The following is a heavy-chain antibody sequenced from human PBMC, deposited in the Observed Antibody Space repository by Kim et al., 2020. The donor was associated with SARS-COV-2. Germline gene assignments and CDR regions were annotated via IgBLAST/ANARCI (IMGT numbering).Heavy chain of an antibody. CDR3: ARHIYSNYGELYYFDY. CDR2: IYYSGST. Sequence: SETLSLTCTVSGGSISSSSYYWGWIRQPPGKGLEWIGSIYYSGSTYYNPSLKSRVTISVDTSKNQFSLKLSSVTAADTAVYYCARHIYSNYGELYYFDYWGQGTLVTVSS. D-gene: IGHD4-4*01. V-gene: IGHV4-39*01. CDR1: GGSISSSSYY. J-gene: IGHJ4*02.